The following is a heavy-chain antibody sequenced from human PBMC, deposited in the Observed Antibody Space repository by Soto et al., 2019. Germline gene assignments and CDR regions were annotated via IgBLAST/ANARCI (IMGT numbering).Heavy chain of an antibody. CDR2: ISAYNGNT. Sequence: QVQLVQSGAEVKKPGASVKVSCKASGYTFASYGISWVRQAPGQGLEWMGWISAYNGNTNYAQKLQGRVTMTTDTSTSTAYMELRSLRSDDTAVYYCARDTDYYGSGSHFDYWGQGTLVTVSS. D-gene: IGHD3-10*01. J-gene: IGHJ4*02. V-gene: IGHV1-18*01. CDR3: ARDTDYYGSGSHFDY. CDR1: GYTFASYG.